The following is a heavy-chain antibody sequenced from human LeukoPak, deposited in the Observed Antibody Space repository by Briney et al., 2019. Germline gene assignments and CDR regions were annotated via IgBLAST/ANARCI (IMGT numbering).Heavy chain of an antibody. D-gene: IGHD3-22*01. CDR1: GFTFSSYA. J-gene: IGHJ4*02. CDR3: AKDTEYYDSSGYSSYPFGY. Sequence: PGGSLRLSCAASGFTFSSYAMSWVRQAPGEGLEWVSAISGSGGSTYYADSVKGRFTISRDNSKNTLYLQMNSLRAEDTAVYYCAKDTEYYDSSGYSSYPFGYWGQGTLVTVSS. V-gene: IGHV3-23*01. CDR2: ISGSGGST.